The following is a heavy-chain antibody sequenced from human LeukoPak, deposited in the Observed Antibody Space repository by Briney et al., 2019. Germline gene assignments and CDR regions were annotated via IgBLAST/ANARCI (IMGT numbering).Heavy chain of an antibody. CDR1: GDSISSSSYY. Sequence: SETLSLTCTVSGDSISSSSYYWGWIRQPPGKGLEWIGTIYYNGDTYYNPSLKSRVTISADKSKNQFSLRLSSMTAADTAVYFCTRISGDEKYFDLWGRGTLVTVSS. CDR3: TRISGDEKYFDL. J-gene: IGHJ2*01. CDR2: IYYNGDT. V-gene: IGHV4-39*07. D-gene: IGHD3-10*01.